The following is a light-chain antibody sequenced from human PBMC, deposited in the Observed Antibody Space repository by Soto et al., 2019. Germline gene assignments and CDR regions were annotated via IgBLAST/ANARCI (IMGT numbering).Light chain of an antibody. V-gene: IGKV1-27*01. CDR2: ATS. J-gene: IGKJ1*01. CDR3: QNYKDAPWT. CDR1: QGISKF. Sequence: DIQMTQSPSSLSASVGDRVTITCRASQGISKFLAGYQQKPGKVPRLLIYATSTLESGVPSRFSGSGTGTDFILTISSLQPEDVAVYYCQNYKDAPWTFGQGTKVESK.